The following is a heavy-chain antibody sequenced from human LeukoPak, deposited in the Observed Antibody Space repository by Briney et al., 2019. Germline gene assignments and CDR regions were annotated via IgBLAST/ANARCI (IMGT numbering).Heavy chain of an antibody. J-gene: IGHJ4*02. D-gene: IGHD5-18*01. CDR2: TYYRSKWYN. V-gene: IGHV6-1*01. CDR1: GDSVSSNSAT. CDR3: ARDLAGFGGYSYGMVDY. Sequence: SQTLSLTCAISGDSVSSNSATWNWIRQSPSRGLEWLGRTYYRSKWYNDYALSVKSRITINPDTSKNQFSLQLNSVTPEDTAVYHCARDLAGFGGYSYGMVDYWGQGTLVTVSS.